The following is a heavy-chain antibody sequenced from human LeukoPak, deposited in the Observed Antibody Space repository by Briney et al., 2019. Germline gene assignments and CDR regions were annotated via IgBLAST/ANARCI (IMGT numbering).Heavy chain of an antibody. J-gene: IGHJ1*01. CDR3: ARDGSYSGNLATFLH. Sequence: GPSVKVSCKASGYTFTSYGISWVRQAPGQGLEWMGWISAYNGNTNYAQKLQGRVTMTTDTSTSTAYMELRSLRSDDTAVYYCARDGSYSGNLATFLHWGQGTLVTVSS. D-gene: IGHD1-26*01. CDR1: GYTFTSYG. V-gene: IGHV1-18*01. CDR2: ISAYNGNT.